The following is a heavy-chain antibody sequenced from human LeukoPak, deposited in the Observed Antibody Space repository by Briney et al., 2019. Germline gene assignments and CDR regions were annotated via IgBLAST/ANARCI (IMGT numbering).Heavy chain of an antibody. D-gene: IGHD3-10*01. J-gene: IGHJ4*02. CDR3: AKELYSTTYGFPFDY. V-gene: IGHV3-9*01. CDR2: ISWNSGSI. CDR1: GFTFDDYA. Sequence: GGSLRLSCAASGFTFDDYAMHWVRQAPGKGLEWVSGISWNSGSIGYADSVKGRFTISRDNAKNSLFLQMTSLRAEDTALYYCAKELYSTTYGFPFDYWGQGTLVTVSS.